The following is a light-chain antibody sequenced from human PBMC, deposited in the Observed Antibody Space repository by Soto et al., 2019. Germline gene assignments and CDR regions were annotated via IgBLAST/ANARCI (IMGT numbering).Light chain of an antibody. V-gene: IGKV2-28*01. CDR3: MQALQTPT. CDR1: QSLLHSNGYNY. CDR2: LGS. Sequence: DIVMPQSPLSLPVTPGEPASISCRSSQSLLHSNGYNYLDWYLQKPGQSPQLLIYLGSNRASGVPDRFSGSGSGTDFTLKISRVEAEDVGVYYCMQALQTPTFGQGTKVDIK. J-gene: IGKJ1*01.